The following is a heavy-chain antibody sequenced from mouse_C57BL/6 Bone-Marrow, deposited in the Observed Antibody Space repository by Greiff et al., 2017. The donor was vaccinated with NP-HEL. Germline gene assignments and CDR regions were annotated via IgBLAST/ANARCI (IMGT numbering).Heavy chain of an antibody. CDR3: TRDPYDYGFAY. Sequence: EVQGVESGEGLVKPGGSLKLSCAASGFTFSSYAMSWVRQTPEKRLEWVAYISSGGDYIYYADTVKGRFTISRDNARNSLYLQMSSLKSEDTAMYYCTRDPYDYGFAYWGQGTLVTVSA. J-gene: IGHJ3*01. V-gene: IGHV5-9-1*02. CDR1: GFTFSSYA. CDR2: ISSGGDYI. D-gene: IGHD2-4*01.